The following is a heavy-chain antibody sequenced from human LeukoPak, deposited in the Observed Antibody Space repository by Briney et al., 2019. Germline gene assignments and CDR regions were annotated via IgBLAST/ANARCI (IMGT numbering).Heavy chain of an antibody. CDR2: ISRSGTYI. Sequence: KPGGSLRLSCAASRFTFSTYSMNWVRQAPGKGLEWVSSISRSGTYIYSTDSVKGRFTISRDNAKNSLYLQMNSLRAEDTAVYYCARALTVAGTDWYFDLWGRGTLVTVSS. D-gene: IGHD6-19*01. J-gene: IGHJ2*01. V-gene: IGHV3-21*01. CDR3: ARALTVAGTDWYFDL. CDR1: RFTFSTYS.